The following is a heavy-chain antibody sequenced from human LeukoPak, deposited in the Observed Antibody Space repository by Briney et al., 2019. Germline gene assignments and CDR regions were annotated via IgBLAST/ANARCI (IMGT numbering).Heavy chain of an antibody. Sequence: PSETLSLTCSVSNDAIKHYYWTWIRQPPGQGLEWIGNFRYSGNPTLRASLDSRLNLSVDNSQKHASLRLFSVTAADTAVYYCAALVYSGSRYHFDTWGQGTLVTVSS. V-gene: IGHV4-59*01. J-gene: IGHJ4*02. CDR1: NDAIKHYY. CDR2: FRYSGNP. CDR3: AALVYSGSRYHFDT. D-gene: IGHD1-26*01.